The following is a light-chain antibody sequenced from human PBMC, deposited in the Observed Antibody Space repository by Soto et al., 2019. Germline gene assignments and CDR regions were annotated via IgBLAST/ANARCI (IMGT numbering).Light chain of an antibody. CDR2: KAS. V-gene: IGKV1-5*03. Sequence: DIQMTQSPSTLSASVGDRVTITCRASQSINTWLAWYQQKPGKAPKLLIYKASTLETGVPSRFSGSESGTEFTLSISSLQPDDSATYYCQQYNSYSMYTFGQGTKLEI. CDR3: QQYNSYSMYT. J-gene: IGKJ2*01. CDR1: QSINTW.